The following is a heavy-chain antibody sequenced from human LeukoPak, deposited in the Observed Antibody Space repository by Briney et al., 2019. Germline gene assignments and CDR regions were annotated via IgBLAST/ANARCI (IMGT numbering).Heavy chain of an antibody. V-gene: IGHV1-69*04. CDR2: IIPILGIA. CDR3: ARDGAEQQLVLNWFDP. D-gene: IGHD6-13*01. CDR1: GGTFSIYA. Sequence: SVKVSFKASGGTFSIYAISWVRQAPGQGLEWMGRIIPILGIANYAQKFQGRVTITADKSTSTAYMELSSLRSEDTAVYYCARDGAEQQLVLNWFDPWGQGTLVTVSS. J-gene: IGHJ5*02.